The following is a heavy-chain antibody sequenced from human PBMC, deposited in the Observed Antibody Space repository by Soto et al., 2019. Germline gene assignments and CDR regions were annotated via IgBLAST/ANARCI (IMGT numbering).Heavy chain of an antibody. CDR2: ISPYNGNT. D-gene: IGHD3-10*01. J-gene: IGHJ6*02. V-gene: IGHV1-18*01. CDR3: ARDQSFDRSYYYGIDG. CDR1: GYPFTHYG. Sequence: QVQLVQSGAEVKKPGASVKVSCKSSGYPFTHYGITWVRQAPGQGLEWMGWISPYNGNTNYGQTLQGRVTLTTDTSTRTVYMELRSLRSDDTAVYYWARDQSFDRSYYYGIDGWGQGTTVTVSS.